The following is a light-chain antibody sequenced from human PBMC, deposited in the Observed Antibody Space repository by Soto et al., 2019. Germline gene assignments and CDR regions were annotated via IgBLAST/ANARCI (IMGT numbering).Light chain of an antibody. J-gene: IGKJ3*01. CDR1: QDISNF. CDR3: QQYDEIPPT. CDR2: DAS. V-gene: IGKV1-33*01. Sequence: DIQMTQSPSSLSASVGDRITITCQASQDISNFLNWYQQKPGKAPKLLIYDASNLETGIPSRFSGSGSGTDFTFTISSLQPADIGTYYCQQYDEIPPTFGTGTKVDIK.